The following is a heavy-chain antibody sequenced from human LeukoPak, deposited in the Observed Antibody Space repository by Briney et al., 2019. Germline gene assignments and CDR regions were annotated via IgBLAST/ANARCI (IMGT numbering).Heavy chain of an antibody. Sequence: PGGTLRLSCAASGFTFSSYGMSWVRQAPGKGLEWVSAISGSGGSTYYADSVKGRFTISRDNSKNTLYLQMNSLRAEDTAVYYCAKGLAYYYDSSGYYYWGQGTLVTVSS. V-gene: IGHV3-23*01. CDR1: GFTFSSYG. D-gene: IGHD3-22*01. CDR2: ISGSGGST. CDR3: AKGLAYYYDSSGYYY. J-gene: IGHJ4*02.